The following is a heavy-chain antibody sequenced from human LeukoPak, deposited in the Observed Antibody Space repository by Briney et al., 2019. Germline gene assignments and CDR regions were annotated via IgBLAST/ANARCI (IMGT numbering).Heavy chain of an antibody. CDR1: GGSISNSYYY. V-gene: IGHV4-39*01. CDR3: ARHIDSVRFFDF. CDR2: VFYSGNT. J-gene: IGHJ4*02. D-gene: IGHD4-17*01. Sequence: SETLSLTCTLSGGSISNSYYYWGWIRQLPGKWLEWIGTVFYSGNTYYNPSLKGQFTISVDTSQNQFSLNLRSVTAADTGVYYCARHIDSVRFFDFWGQGTLVTVSS.